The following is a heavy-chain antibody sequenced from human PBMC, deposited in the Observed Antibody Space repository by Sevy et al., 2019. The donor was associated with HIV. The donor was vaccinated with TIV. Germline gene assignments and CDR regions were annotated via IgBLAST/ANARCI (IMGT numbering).Heavy chain of an antibody. CDR3: TRGLATADTPEYYFDY. CDR2: ITRDSYEAYGGTT. V-gene: IGHV3-49*03. Sequence: GGSLRLSCTTSGFTFDDYAMSWFRQAPGKGLEWVAFITRDSYEAYGGTTDYAGLGKGRFMISRDDSTSVAFLKMNSLKTENTAVYYCTRGLATADTPEYYFDYWGQGTLVTVSS. CDR1: GFTFDDYA. D-gene: IGHD5-12*01. J-gene: IGHJ4*02.